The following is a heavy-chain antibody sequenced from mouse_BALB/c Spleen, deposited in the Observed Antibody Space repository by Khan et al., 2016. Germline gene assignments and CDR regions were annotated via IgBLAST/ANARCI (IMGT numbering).Heavy chain of an antibody. CDR2: IYPGSAGT. Sequence: QVQLQQSGPELVKPGASVKMSCKASGYTFTDYVISWVKQRTGQGLEWIGEIYPGSAGTYYNEKFKDKATLTADKSSNTAYMQLSSLTSEDSAVYFCARWSLRSFDVWGAGTTVTVSS. D-gene: IGHD2-1*01. V-gene: IGHV1-77*01. CDR3: ARWSLRSFDV. J-gene: IGHJ1*01. CDR1: GYTFTDYV.